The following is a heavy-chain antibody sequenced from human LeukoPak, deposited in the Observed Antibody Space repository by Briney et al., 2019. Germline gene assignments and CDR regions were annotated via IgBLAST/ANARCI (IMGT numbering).Heavy chain of an antibody. CDR2: INHSGST. D-gene: IGHD5-18*01. J-gene: IGHJ3*02. V-gene: IGHV4-34*01. CDR3: AREGGGYSYGHGRDDVFDI. Sequence: SETLSLTCAVYGGSFSGYYWSWIRQPPGKGLEWIGEINHSGSTNYNPSLKSRVTISVDTSKNQFSLKLSSVTAADTAVYYCAREGGGYSYGHGRDDVFDIWGQGTMVTVSS. CDR1: GGSFSGYY.